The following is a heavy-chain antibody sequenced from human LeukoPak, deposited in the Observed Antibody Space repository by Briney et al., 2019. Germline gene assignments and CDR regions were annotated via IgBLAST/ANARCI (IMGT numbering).Heavy chain of an antibody. J-gene: IGHJ3*02. CDR1: GYTFTGYY. Sequence: ASVKVSCKASGYTFTGYYMHWVRQAPGQGLEWMGWINPNSGGTNYAQKFQGRVTMTGDTSISTAYMELSRLRSDDTAVYYCAREVEQQLALNDAFDIWGQGTMVTVSS. V-gene: IGHV1-2*02. CDR2: INPNSGGT. CDR3: AREVEQQLALNDAFDI. D-gene: IGHD6-13*01.